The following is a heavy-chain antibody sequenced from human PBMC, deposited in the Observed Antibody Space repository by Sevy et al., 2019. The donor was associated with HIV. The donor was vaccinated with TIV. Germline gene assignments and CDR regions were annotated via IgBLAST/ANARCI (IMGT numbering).Heavy chain of an antibody. D-gene: IGHD6-13*01. Sequence: GGCLRLSREASGFSFSSYWMSWVRQAPGKGLEWVANIKEDGSMIYYVDSVKGRFTISRDNAKNSVYLQMTSLRAEDAALYYCVRAIGAAGSYWGQGTLVTVSS. CDR3: VRAIGAAGSY. V-gene: IGHV3-7*01. CDR2: IKEDGSMI. J-gene: IGHJ4*02. CDR1: GFSFSSYW.